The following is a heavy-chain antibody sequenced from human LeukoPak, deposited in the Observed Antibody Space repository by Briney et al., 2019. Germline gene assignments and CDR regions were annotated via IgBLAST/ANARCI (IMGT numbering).Heavy chain of an antibody. J-gene: IGHJ3*02. CDR1: GGTFSSYA. D-gene: IGHD6-13*01. CDR3: ARDLCYSSRWATYSVMFI. V-gene: IGHV1-69*04. Sequence: SVKVSCKASGGTFSSYAISWVRQAPGQGLKWMGRIIPILGIANYAQKFQGRVTITADKSTSTAYMELSSLRSEDTAVYYCARDLCYSSRWATYSVMFIWGQGT. CDR2: IIPILGIA.